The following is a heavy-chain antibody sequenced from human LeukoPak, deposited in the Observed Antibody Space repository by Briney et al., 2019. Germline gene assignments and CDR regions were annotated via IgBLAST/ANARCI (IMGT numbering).Heavy chain of an antibody. V-gene: IGHV3-30*04. CDR1: GFALNEYN. D-gene: IGHD5-18*01. CDR3: ARDFSARYTIDY. CDR2: IFYDGSNK. Sequence: GGSLRLSCAASGFALNEYNMHWVRQAPGKGLEWVTFIFYDGSNKKEADSVKGRFSISRDNSKNTVYLQMNSLRPEDTAVYYCARDFSARYTIDYWGQGTLVTVSS. J-gene: IGHJ4*02.